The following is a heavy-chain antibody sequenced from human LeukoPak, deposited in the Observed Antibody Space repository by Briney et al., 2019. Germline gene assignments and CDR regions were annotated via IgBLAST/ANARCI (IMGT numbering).Heavy chain of an antibody. D-gene: IGHD6-19*01. CDR2: IYYSGST. CDR1: GGSISSSSYY. CDR3: ARGSSSGWFDY. J-gene: IGHJ4*02. V-gene: IGHV4-61*05. Sequence: PSETLSLTCTVSGGSISSSSYYCGWIRQPPGKGLEWIGYIYYSGSTNYNPSLKSRVTISVDTSKNQFSLKLSSVTAADTAVYYCARGSSSGWFDYWGQGTLVTVSS.